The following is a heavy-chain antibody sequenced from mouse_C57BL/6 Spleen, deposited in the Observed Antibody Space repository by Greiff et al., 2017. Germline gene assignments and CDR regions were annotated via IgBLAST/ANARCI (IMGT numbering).Heavy chain of an antibody. J-gene: IGHJ4*01. D-gene: IGHD2-5*01. CDR1: GYTFTSYW. CDR2: IDPSDSYT. Sequence: QVQLQQPGAELVKPGASVTLSCKASGYTFTSYWMQWVKQRPGQGLEWIGEIDPSDSYTNYNQKFKGKATLTVDTSSSTAYMQLSSLTSEDSAVYYCARLWDYSNYAMDYWGQGTSVTVSS. V-gene: IGHV1-50*01. CDR3: ARLWDYSNYAMDY.